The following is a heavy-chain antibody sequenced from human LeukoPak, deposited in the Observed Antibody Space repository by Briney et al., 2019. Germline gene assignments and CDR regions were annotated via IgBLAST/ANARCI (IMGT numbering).Heavy chain of an antibody. D-gene: IGHD3-10*01. CDR2: ISYDGSNK. CDR3: AREYYYGSGRDDDHRNYYYYGMDV. J-gene: IGHJ6*04. V-gene: IGHV3-30*03. Sequence: PGGSLRLSCAASGFTFSSYGMHWVRQAPGKGLEWVAVISYDGSNKYYADSVKGRFTISRDNSKNTLYLQMNSLRAEDTAVYYCAREYYYGSGRDDDHRNYYYYGMDVWGKGTTVTVSS. CDR1: GFTFSSYG.